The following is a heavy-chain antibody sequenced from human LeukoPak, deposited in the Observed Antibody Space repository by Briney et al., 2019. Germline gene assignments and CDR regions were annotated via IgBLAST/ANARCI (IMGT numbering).Heavy chain of an antibody. CDR3: ARDYLRVATIRGYFDY. Sequence: GGSLRLSCAASGFTFSDYYMSWIRQAPGKGLEWVSYISSSDSTIYYADSVKGRFTISRDNAKNSLYLQMNSLRAEDTAVYYCARDYLRVATIRGYFDYWGQGTLVTVSS. CDR2: ISSSDSTI. J-gene: IGHJ4*02. CDR1: GFTFSDYY. V-gene: IGHV3-11*01. D-gene: IGHD5-12*01.